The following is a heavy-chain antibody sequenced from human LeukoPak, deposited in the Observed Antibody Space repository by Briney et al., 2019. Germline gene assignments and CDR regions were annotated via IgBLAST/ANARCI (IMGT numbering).Heavy chain of an antibody. CDR1: GGTFSSYA. CDR2: IIPIFGTA. Sequence: ASVKVSCKASGGTFSSYANSWVRQAPGQGLEWMGGIIPIFGTANYAQKFQGRVTITADESTSTAYMELSSLRSEDTAVYYCARDGAGYCSGGSCYWNWFDPWGQGTLVTVSS. J-gene: IGHJ5*02. CDR3: ARDGAGYCSGGSCYWNWFDP. D-gene: IGHD2-15*01. V-gene: IGHV1-69*13.